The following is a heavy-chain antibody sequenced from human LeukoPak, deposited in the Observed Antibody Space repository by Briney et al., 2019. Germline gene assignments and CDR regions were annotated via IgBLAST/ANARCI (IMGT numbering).Heavy chain of an antibody. J-gene: IGHJ4*02. CDR2: IYSGGST. CDR3: ARERYYYGSGTYSTFDY. Sequence: GGSLRLSCAASGFTVSSNYMSWVRQAPGKGLEWVSVIYSGGSTYYADSVKGRFTISRDNSKNTLYLQMNTLRAEDTAVYYCARERYYYGSGTYSTFDYWGQGTLVTVSS. D-gene: IGHD3-10*01. V-gene: IGHV3-53*01. CDR1: GFTVSSNY.